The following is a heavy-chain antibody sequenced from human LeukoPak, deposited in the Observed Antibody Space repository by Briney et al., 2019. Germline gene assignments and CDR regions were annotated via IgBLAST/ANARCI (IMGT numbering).Heavy chain of an antibody. D-gene: IGHD3-22*01. CDR2: IIPILGIA. CDR3: ARADSSGYGSY. CDR1: GGTFSSYT. J-gene: IGHJ4*02. V-gene: IGHV1-69*02. Sequence: ASVKVSCKASGGTFSSYTISWVRQAPGQGLEWMGRIIPILGIANYAQKFQGRVTITADKSTSTAYMELSSLRSEDTAMYYCARADSSGYGSYWGQGTLVTVSS.